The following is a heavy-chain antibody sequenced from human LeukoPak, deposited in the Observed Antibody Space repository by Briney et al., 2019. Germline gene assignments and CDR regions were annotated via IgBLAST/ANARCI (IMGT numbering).Heavy chain of an antibody. CDR2: INPTSGGT. D-gene: IGHD6-13*01. Sequence: GASVNASCKASGYTFTSYFIHWVRPAPGQGLEWMGLINPTSGGTSYAQKFQGRVTMTRDTSTSTVYMELSSLREEDTALYYCARDQYLDSSRFHYFDSWGQGTLVTVSS. CDR1: GYTFTSYF. V-gene: IGHV1-46*01. J-gene: IGHJ4*02. CDR3: ARDQYLDSSRFHYFDS.